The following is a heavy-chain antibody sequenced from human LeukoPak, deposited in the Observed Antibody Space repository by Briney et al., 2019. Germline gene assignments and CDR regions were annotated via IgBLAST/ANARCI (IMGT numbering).Heavy chain of an antibody. CDR1: GDSVSSNSAA. CDR3: ARATLKYSSSPLDY. V-gene: IGHV6-1*01. CDR2: TYYKSRWYN. Sequence: SQTLSLTCAISGDSVSSNSAAWNWIRQYPSRGLEWLGRTYYKSRWYNDYAVSVKSRITINPDTSKNQFSLQLNSVTPEDTAVYYCARATLKYSSSPLDYWGQGTLVTVSS. J-gene: IGHJ4*02. D-gene: IGHD6-6*01.